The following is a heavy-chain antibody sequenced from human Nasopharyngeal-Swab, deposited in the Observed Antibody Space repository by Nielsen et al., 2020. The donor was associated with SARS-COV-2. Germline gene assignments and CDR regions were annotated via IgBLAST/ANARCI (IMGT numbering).Heavy chain of an antibody. D-gene: IGHD2-21*02. V-gene: IGHV3-48*03. CDR1: GFTFSSYE. CDR3: ARDTFGLGVVTGYGMDV. CDR2: ISSSGSTI. J-gene: IGHJ6*02. Sequence: GGSLRLSCAASGFTFSSYEMNWVRQAPGKGLEWVSYISSSGSTIYYADSVKGRFTISRDNAKISLYLQMNSLRAEDTAVYYCARDTFGLGVVTGYGMDVWGQGTTVTVSS.